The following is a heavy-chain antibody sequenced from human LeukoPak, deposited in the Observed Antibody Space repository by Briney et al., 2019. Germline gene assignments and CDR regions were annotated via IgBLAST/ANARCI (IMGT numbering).Heavy chain of an antibody. CDR2: IHYSGST. CDR3: ARTYYYDRYFDY. J-gene: IGHJ4*02. Sequence: PSQTLSLTCTVSGGSISSGGYYWSWIRQHPGKGLEWIGYIHYSGSTYYNPSLKSRVTISVDTSKNQFSLKLSSVTAADTAVYYCARTYYYDRYFDYWGQGTLVTVSS. CDR1: GGSISSGGYY. D-gene: IGHD3-22*01. V-gene: IGHV4-31*03.